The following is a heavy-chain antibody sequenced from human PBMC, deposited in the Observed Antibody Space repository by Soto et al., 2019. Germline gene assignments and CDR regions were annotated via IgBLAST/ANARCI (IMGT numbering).Heavy chain of an antibody. V-gene: IGHV4-59*11. CDR1: GGSISSHY. CDR2: IYYSGST. Sequence: QVQLQESGPGLVKPSETLSLTCTVSGGSISSHYWSWIRQPPGKGLEWIGYIYYSGSTNYNPSLKSRVTISVDTSKNQFSLKLSSVTAADTAVYYCAREVIAAAGIRLFDYWGQGTLVTVSS. J-gene: IGHJ4*02. CDR3: AREVIAAAGIRLFDY. D-gene: IGHD6-13*01.